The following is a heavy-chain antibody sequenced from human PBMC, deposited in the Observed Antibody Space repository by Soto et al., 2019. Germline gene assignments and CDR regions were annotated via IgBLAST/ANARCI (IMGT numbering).Heavy chain of an antibody. V-gene: IGHV1-18*01. D-gene: IGHD3-3*01. CDR3: ARGPSLVLRFLEWLLFDY. CDR2: ISAYNGNT. CDR1: GYTFTSYG. J-gene: IGHJ4*02. Sequence: ASVKVSCKASGYTFTSYGISWVRQAPGQGLEWMGWISAYNGNTNYAQKLQGRVTMTTDTSTSTAYMELRSLRSDDTAVYYCARGPSLVLRFLEWLLFDYWGQGTLVTVSS.